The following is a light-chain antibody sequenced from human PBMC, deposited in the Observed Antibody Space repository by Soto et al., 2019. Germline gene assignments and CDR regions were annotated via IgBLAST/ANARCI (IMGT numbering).Light chain of an antibody. V-gene: IGKV3-15*01. CDR2: GAS. J-gene: IGKJ2*03. Sequence: EIVMTQSPATLSVSPGERATLSCRASQSVSSNLAWYQQKPGQAPRLLIYGASTRATGIPARFSGSGSGTEFTLTISSLRSEDFALYYYQQYNDWPPQYSFGQGTKLEI. CDR3: QQYNDWPPQYS. CDR1: QSVSSN.